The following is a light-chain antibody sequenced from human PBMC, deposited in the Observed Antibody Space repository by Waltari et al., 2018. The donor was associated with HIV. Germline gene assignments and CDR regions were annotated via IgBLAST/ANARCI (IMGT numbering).Light chain of an antibody. Sequence: QSVLTQPPSASGTPGQRVTIPCSGSSSSIGSNYVYWYQQLPGTAPKLLIYRHNQRPSGVPDRFSGSKSGTSASLAISGLRSEDEADYYCAAWDDSLSGYVFGTGTKVTVL. CDR2: RHN. V-gene: IGLV1-47*01. CDR1: SSSIGSNY. J-gene: IGLJ1*01. CDR3: AAWDDSLSGYV.